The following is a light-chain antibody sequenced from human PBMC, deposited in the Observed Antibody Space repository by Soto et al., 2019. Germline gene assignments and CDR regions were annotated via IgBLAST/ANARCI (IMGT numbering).Light chain of an antibody. J-gene: IGKJ1*01. CDR2: WAS. V-gene: IGKV4-1*01. Sequence: DIVMTQSPDSLAVSLGERATINCKSSQSVLYSSNNKNYLAWYQQKPGQPPKLLIYWASTRESGVPDRFSGSGSGTDFTLTISSLQAEDVAVYCCQQYYSTLRRFGQGTKVEIK. CDR1: QSVLYSSNNKNY. CDR3: QQYYSTLRR.